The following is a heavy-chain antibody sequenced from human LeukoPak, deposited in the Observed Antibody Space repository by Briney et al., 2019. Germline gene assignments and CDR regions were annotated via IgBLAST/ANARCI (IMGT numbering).Heavy chain of an antibody. CDR3: ATGPEWELRGIYAFDI. V-gene: IGHV1-24*01. Sequence: ASVKVSCKVSGYTLTELSMHWVRQAPGKGLEWMGGFDPEDGETIYAQKFQGRVTMTEDTSTDTAYMELSSLRSEDTAVYYRATGPEWELRGIYAFDIWGQGTMVTVSS. J-gene: IGHJ3*02. D-gene: IGHD1-26*01. CDR1: GYTLTELS. CDR2: FDPEDGET.